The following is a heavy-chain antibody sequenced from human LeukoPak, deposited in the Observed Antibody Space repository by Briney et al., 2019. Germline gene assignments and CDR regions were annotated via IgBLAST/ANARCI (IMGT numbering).Heavy chain of an antibody. CDR1: GGSIRSYY. V-gene: IGHV4-59*08. CDR2: IYYSGST. CDR3: ASGSYYFDY. D-gene: IGHD1-26*01. J-gene: IGHJ4*02. Sequence: SETLSLTCTVSGGSIRSYYWSWIRQPPGKALEWIGYIYYSGSTKYNPSLKSRATISVDTSKNQFSLKLSSVTAADTAVYYCASGSYYFDYWGQGTLVTVS.